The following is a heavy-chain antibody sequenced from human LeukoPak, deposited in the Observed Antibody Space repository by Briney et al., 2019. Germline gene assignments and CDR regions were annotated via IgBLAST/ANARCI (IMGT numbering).Heavy chain of an antibody. CDR3: TRLPGRASWYYYMDV. J-gene: IGHJ6*03. Sequence: ASVKVSCKASGYTFTSYGISWVRQAPGQGLEWMGWISAYNGNTNYAQKLQGRVTMTTDTSTSTAYMELRSLRSDDTAVYYCTRLPGRASWYYYMDVWGKGTTVTVSS. V-gene: IGHV1-18*01. CDR1: GYTFTSYG. CDR2: ISAYNGNT.